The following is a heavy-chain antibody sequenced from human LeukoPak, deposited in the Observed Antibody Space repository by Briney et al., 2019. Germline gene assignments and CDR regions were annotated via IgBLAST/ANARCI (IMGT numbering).Heavy chain of an antibody. CDR3: ARGSYDFWSGYPRYRGAFDI. D-gene: IGHD3-3*01. Sequence: SQTLSLTCTVSGGSISSGGYYWSWIRQHPGKGLEWIGYIYYSRSTYYNPSLKSRVTISVDTSKNQFSLKLSSVTAADTAVYYCARGSYDFWSGYPRYRGAFDIWGQGTMVTVSS. J-gene: IGHJ3*02. V-gene: IGHV4-31*03. CDR1: GGSISSGGYY. CDR2: IYYSRST.